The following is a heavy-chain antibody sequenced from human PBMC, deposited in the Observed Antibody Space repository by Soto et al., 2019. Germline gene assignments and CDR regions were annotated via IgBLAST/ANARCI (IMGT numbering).Heavy chain of an antibody. J-gene: IGHJ4*02. CDR3: AKAKSEDHSSSWFLFDY. Sequence: LRLSCAASGFTFSSYAMSWVRQAPGKGLEWVSAISGSGGSTYYADSVKGRFTISRDNSKNTLYLQMNSLRAEDTAVYYCAKAKSEDHSSSWFLFDYWGQGPLVTVYS. CDR2: ISGSGGST. V-gene: IGHV3-23*01. CDR1: GFTFSSYA. D-gene: IGHD6-13*01.